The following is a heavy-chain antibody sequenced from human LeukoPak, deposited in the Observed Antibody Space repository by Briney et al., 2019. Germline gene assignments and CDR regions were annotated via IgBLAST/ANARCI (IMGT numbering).Heavy chain of an antibody. CDR1: GFTFSNAW. J-gene: IGHJ4*02. CDR2: IKSKTDGGTT. V-gene: IGHV3-15*01. Sequence: PGGSLRLSCAASGFTFSNAWMSWVRQAPGKGLEWVGRIKSKTDGGTTDYAAPVKGRFTISRDDSKNTLYLQINSLKTEDTAVYYCTTSSGWYILEDYWGQGTRVTVSS. D-gene: IGHD6-19*01. CDR3: TTSSGWYILEDY.